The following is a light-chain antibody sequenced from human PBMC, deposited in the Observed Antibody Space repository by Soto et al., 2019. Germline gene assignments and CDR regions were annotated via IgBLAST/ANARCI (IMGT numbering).Light chain of an antibody. CDR1: QGIYKW. Sequence: DIQMTQSPPSVSASVGDRVTITCRASQGIYKWLAWYQQKPGNAPKLLISAASSLQSGVPSRFSGSGSGTDFTLTISSLQPEDFATYYCQQANSFPRTIGGGTKVDMK. CDR2: AAS. J-gene: IGKJ4*01. V-gene: IGKV1-12*01. CDR3: QQANSFPRT.